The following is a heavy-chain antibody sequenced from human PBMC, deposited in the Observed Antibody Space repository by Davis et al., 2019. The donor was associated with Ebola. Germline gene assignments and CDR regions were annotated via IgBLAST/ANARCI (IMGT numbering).Heavy chain of an antibody. V-gene: IGHV3-73*01. CDR3: TTILYSSSWYTRDY. Sequence: GESLKISCAASGFTFSGSAMHWVRQASGKGLEWVGRIRSKANRYATAYAASVKGRFTISRDDSKNTAYLQMNSLKTEDTAVYYCTTILYSSSWYTRDYWGQGTLVTVSS. J-gene: IGHJ4*02. CDR1: GFTFSGSA. D-gene: IGHD6-13*01. CDR2: IRSKANRYAT.